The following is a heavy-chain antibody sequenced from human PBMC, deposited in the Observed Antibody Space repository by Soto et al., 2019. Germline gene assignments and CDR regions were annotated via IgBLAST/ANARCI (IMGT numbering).Heavy chain of an antibody. J-gene: IGHJ4*02. Sequence: SETLSLTCTVSGGSISSSSYYWGWIRQPPGKGLEWIGSIYYSGSTYYNPSLKSRVTISVDTSKNQFSLKLSSVTAADTAVYYCARQQSWNYFPGFLNYWGQGTLVTVSS. D-gene: IGHD1-7*01. CDR1: GGSISSSSYY. CDR3: ARQQSWNYFPGFLNY. CDR2: IYYSGST. V-gene: IGHV4-39*01.